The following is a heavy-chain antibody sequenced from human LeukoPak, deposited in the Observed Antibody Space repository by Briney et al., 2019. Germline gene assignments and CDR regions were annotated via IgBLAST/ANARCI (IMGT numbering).Heavy chain of an antibody. CDR3: ASAWHLGIVVVMLDS. J-gene: IGHJ4*02. CDR1: GFSFSSYS. Sequence: GRSLRLSCAASGFSFSSYSMHWVRRAPGKGREWVALISQDGSNKYHADSVKGRFTISRDNSKNTLYLQMNSLRVEDTAVYYCASAWHLGIVVVMLDSWGQGTLVTVSS. V-gene: IGHV3-30*03. CDR2: ISQDGSNK. D-gene: IGHD3-22*01.